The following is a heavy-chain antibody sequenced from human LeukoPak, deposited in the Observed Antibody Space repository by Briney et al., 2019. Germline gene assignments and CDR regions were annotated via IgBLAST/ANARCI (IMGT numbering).Heavy chain of an antibody. CDR1: GGSISSGDYY. V-gene: IGHV4-30-4*08. CDR2: INHSGST. Sequence: KPSQTLSLTCTVSGGSISSGDYYWSWIRQPPGKGLEWIGEINHSGSTNYNPSLKSRVTISVDTSKNQFSLKLSSVTAADTAVYYCARGTWIQLWLGRANFDYWGQGTLVTVSS. J-gene: IGHJ4*02. D-gene: IGHD5-18*01. CDR3: ARGTWIQLWLGRANFDY.